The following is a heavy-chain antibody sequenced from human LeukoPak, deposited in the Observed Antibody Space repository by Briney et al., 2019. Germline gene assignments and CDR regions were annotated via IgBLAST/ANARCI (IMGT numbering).Heavy chain of an antibody. J-gene: IGHJ4*02. CDR2: IKQDGSEK. V-gene: IGHV3-7*01. CDR3: ARDPWYIYYDSSGYSF. Sequence: PGGSLRLSRAASGFTFSSYWMSWVRQAPGKGLEWVANIKQDGSEKYYVDSVKGRFTISRDNAKNSLYLQMNSLRAEDTAVYYCARDPWYIYYDSSGYSFWGQGTLVTVSS. CDR1: GFTFSSYW. D-gene: IGHD3-22*01.